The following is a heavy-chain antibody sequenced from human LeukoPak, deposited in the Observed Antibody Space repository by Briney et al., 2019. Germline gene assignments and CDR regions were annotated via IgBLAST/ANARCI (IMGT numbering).Heavy chain of an antibody. D-gene: IGHD3-9*01. CDR1: GFTVRSKY. Sequence: PGGSLRLSCATPGFTVRSKYMSWVRQAPGKGLEWVSVIYCGGNTYYEDSVQGRFSISRHNSKNALYLPMYRRRAEVAVVYYCARDFFLGDILTVGTHYYYSGMTVWSKATTVSVYS. CDR3: ARDFFLGDILTVGTHYYYSGMTV. V-gene: IGHV3-53*04. CDR2: IYCGGNT. J-gene: IGHJ6*04.